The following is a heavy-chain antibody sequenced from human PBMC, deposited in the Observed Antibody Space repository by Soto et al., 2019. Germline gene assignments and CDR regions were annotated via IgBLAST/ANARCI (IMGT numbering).Heavy chain of an antibody. D-gene: IGHD3-10*01. Sequence: ESGGGVVLPGTSLRLSCAASGVTFSSHGMHWVRQAPGKGLEWVAVIWYDGSNKYYADSVKGRFTISRDNSKNTLNLQMNSLRAEDTAVYYCAYARSHYYTDYFDYWGQGTLVTVSS. CDR1: GVTFSSHG. J-gene: IGHJ4*02. CDR3: AYARSHYYTDYFDY. CDR2: IWYDGSNK. V-gene: IGHV3-33*01.